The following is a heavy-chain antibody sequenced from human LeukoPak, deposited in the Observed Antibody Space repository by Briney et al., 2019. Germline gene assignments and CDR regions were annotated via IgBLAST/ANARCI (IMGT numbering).Heavy chain of an antibody. CDR3: ARLVGYCSGGCCQYYYYYYGMDV. CDR1: GGSISSSSYY. V-gene: IGHV4-39*01. D-gene: IGHD2-15*01. J-gene: IGHJ6*02. Sequence: SETLSLTCTVSGGSISSSSYYWGWIRQPPGKGLEWIGSIYYSGSTYYNPSLKSRVTISVDTSKNQFSLKLSSVTAADTAVYYCARLVGYCSGGCCQYYYYYYGMDVWGQGTTVTVSS. CDR2: IYYSGST.